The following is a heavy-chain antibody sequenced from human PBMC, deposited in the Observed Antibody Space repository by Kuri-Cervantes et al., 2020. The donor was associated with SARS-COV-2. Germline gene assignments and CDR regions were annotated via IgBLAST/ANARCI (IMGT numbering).Heavy chain of an antibody. CDR1: RYSFTSYW. Sequence: GASLKISCASRYSFTSYWISWLRQMPGKGLEWMGRIDPSDSYTNYSPSFQGHVTISADKSISTAYLQWSSLKASDTAMYYYARHVPPYLASSGHADYWGQGTLVTVSS. J-gene: IGHJ4*02. CDR3: ARHVPPYLASSGHADY. CDR2: IDPSDSYT. D-gene: IGHD3-22*01. V-gene: IGHV5-10-1*01.